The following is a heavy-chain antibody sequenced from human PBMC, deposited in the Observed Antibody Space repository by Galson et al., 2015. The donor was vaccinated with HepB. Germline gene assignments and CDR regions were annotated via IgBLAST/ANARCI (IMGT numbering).Heavy chain of an antibody. CDR2: ISGSGSSS. J-gene: IGHJ4*02. CDR1: GFTFSNSA. CDR3: AKGAVALDY. V-gene: IGHV3-23*01. Sequence: SLRLSCAVSGFTFSNSAMTWVRQGPGKGLEWVSFISGSGSSSYYADSVKGRFTISRDNSKNTVYLQMNSLRAVDTAVYYCAKGAVALDYWGQGTLVTVSS. D-gene: IGHD6-19*01.